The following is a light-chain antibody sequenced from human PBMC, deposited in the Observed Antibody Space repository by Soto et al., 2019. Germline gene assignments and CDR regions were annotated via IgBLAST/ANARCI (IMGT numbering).Light chain of an antibody. J-gene: IGKJ1*01. CDR3: QHWST. CDR2: WAS. CDR1: QSVLYSSNNKNY. Sequence: DIVMTQSPDSLAVSLGERATINCKSSQSVLYSSNNKNYLAWYQQKAGQPPKLLIYWASTRESGVPDRFSGGGSGTDFTLTISSLQAEDVAVYNCQHWSTFGQGTKVEIK. V-gene: IGKV4-1*01.